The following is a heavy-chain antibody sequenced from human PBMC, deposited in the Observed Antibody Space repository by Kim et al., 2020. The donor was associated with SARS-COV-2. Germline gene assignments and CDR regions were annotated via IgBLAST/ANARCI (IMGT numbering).Heavy chain of an antibody. Sequence: DSGKGRFTISRDNSKNTLYLQMNSLRAEDTAVYYCAKTEDFWSGYTRLDYWGQGTLVTVSS. CDR3: AKTEDFWSGYTRLDY. D-gene: IGHD3-3*01. V-gene: IGHV3-23*01. J-gene: IGHJ4*02.